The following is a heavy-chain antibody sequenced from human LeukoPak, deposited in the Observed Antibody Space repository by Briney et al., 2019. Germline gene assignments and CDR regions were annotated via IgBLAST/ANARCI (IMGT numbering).Heavy chain of an antibody. D-gene: IGHD2-15*01. CDR1: GFSLSGYW. CDR3: AKDPRNVGLAP. CDR2: NNGDGSTT. J-gene: IGHJ5*02. V-gene: IGHV3-74*01. Sequence: GSLRLSCVASGFSLSGYWMYWVRQAPGKGLMYISRNNGDGSTTNYADVVKGRFTMSRDNVKNTLYLQMNSLRVEDTAVYYCAKDPRNVGLAPWGQGTLVTVSS.